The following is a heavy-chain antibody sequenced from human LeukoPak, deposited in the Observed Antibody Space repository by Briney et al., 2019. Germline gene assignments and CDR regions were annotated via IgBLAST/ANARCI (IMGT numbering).Heavy chain of an antibody. V-gene: IGHV4-31*03. Sequence: SQTLSLTCTVPGGSISRGGYYWSWIRQHPGKGREWIVYIYYSGSTYYNPPLKSRVTISVDTSKNQCSLKLSSVTAADTAVYYCARDRYDILTGYVYGMDVWGKGTTVTVSS. CDR1: GGSISRGGYY. CDR3: ARDRYDILTGYVYGMDV. D-gene: IGHD3-9*01. J-gene: IGHJ6*04. CDR2: IYYSGST.